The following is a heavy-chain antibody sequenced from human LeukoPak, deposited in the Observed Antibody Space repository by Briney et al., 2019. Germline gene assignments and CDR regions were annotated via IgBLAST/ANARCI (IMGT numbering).Heavy chain of an antibody. D-gene: IGHD6-19*01. CDR2: IYYSGST. J-gene: IGHJ3*02. CDR1: GGSISSSSYY. V-gene: IGHV4-39*02. CDR3: ARDRFGWPPTGDDAFDI. Sequence: SEALSLTCTVSGGSISSSSYYWGWIRQPPGKGLEWIGSIYYSGSTYYNPSLKSRVTISVDTSKTQFSLKLSSVTAADTAVYYCARDRFGWPPTGDDAFDIWGQGTMVTVSS.